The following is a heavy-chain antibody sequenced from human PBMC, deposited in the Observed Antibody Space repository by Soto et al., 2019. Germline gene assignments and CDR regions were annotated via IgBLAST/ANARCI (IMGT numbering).Heavy chain of an antibody. CDR3: ASSAGLDHLLNYYGLNV. CDR2: IIPVLGTP. J-gene: IGHJ6*02. V-gene: IGHV1-69*01. CDR1: GGTFTSTA. Sequence: QVLMLQSSAEVKKPGSSVKVSCKASGGTFTSTAFSGVRQAPGQVLEWMGGIIPVLGTPNYAPKFQARLTVNADASTTTVHMELSSLRSDDTAVYYCASSAGLDHLLNYYGLNVWGQGTTVAVSS. D-gene: IGHD6-13*01.